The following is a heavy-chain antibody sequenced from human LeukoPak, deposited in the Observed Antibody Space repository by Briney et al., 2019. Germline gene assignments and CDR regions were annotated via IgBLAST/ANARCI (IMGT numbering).Heavy chain of an antibody. D-gene: IGHD1-26*01. J-gene: IGHJ4*02. CDR3: ARDINGRFDS. V-gene: IGHV3-23*01. Sequence: PGGSLRLSCAASGFTFSNNGMTRVRQAPGKGMEWVTGISDGGDTTYDAGSVKGRFTVSRDNSKNSLYLQMNSLRAEDTAVYYCARDINGRFDSWGQGTLVTVSS. CDR1: GFTFSNNG. CDR2: ISDGGDTT.